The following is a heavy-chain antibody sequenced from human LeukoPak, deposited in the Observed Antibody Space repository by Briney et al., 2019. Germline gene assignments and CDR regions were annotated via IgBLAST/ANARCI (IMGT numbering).Heavy chain of an antibody. CDR1: GFTFSSYG. Sequence: QTGGSLRLSCAASGFTFSSYGMHWVRQAPGKGLEWVAVISYDGSNKYYAVSMKGRFTISRDNSKNTLYLQMNSLRAEDTAVYYCARESGYDSSAWNYWGQGTLVTVSS. J-gene: IGHJ4*02. CDR2: ISYDGSNK. D-gene: IGHD3-22*01. CDR3: ARESGYDSSAWNY. V-gene: IGHV3-30*19.